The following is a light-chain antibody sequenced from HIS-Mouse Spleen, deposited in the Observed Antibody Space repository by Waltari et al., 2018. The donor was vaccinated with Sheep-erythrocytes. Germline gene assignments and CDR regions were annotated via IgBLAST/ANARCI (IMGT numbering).Light chain of an antibody. Sequence: QSALTQPASVSGSPGQSITISCTGTSSDVGSYNLVSWYQQHPGKAPKLMIYECSKRPSGVSNRFSGYKAGNTASLTISGLQAEDDADYYCCSYAGSSTPWVFGGGTKLTVL. V-gene: IGLV2-23*01. CDR3: CSYAGSSTPWV. CDR2: ECS. CDR1: SSDVGSYNL. J-gene: IGLJ3*02.